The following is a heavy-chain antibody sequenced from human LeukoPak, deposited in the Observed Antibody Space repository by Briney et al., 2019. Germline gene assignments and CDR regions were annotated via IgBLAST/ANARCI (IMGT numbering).Heavy chain of an antibody. D-gene: IGHD3-9*01. CDR2: ITGSGGIT. CDR3: AKWGDYDVLTGYYDPDY. J-gene: IGHJ4*02. CDR1: GFTFSNYA. Sequence: GASLRLSRVASGFTFSNYAMGWVRQAPGKGREWVSAITGSGGITYYADSVKGRFTISRDNSKDTLYLQMDSLRAEDTAVYYCAKWGDYDVLTGYYDPDYWGQGTLVTVSS. V-gene: IGHV3-23*01.